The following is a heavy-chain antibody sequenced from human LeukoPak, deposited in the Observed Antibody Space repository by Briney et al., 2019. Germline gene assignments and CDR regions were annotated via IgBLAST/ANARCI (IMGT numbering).Heavy chain of an antibody. CDR3: ARVGGYCSSTSCYHFDY. J-gene: IGHJ4*02. V-gene: IGHV1-69*02. CDR2: IIPILGIA. Sequence: GASVKVSCKASGGTFSSYTISWVRQAPGQGLEWMGRIIPILGIANYAQKFQGRVTMTADKSTSTAYMALSSLRSEDTAVYYCARVGGYCSSTSCYHFDYWGQGTLVTVSS. D-gene: IGHD2-2*01. CDR1: GGTFSSYT.